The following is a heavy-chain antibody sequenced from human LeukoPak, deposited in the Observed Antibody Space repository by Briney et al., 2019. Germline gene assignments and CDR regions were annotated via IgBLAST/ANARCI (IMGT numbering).Heavy chain of an antibody. CDR3: ARDDYRGVTNFDP. J-gene: IGHJ5*02. CDR1: GGSISSYY. Sequence: SETLSLTCTVSGGSISSYYWSWIRQPAGKGLEWIGRIYTSGSTNYNPSLKSRVTISVDTAKNQVSLQLTSVTAVDTAVYYCARDDYRGVTNFDPWGQGTLVTVSS. D-gene: IGHD3-10*01. V-gene: IGHV4-4*07. CDR2: IYTSGST.